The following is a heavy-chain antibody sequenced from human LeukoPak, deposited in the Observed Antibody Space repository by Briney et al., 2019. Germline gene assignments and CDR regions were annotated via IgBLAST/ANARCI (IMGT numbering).Heavy chain of an antibody. J-gene: IGHJ4*02. V-gene: IGHV3-74*01. CDR1: GFTFSKYG. CDR2: INTDGTVT. CDR3: ATKQWLAPPPDS. D-gene: IGHD6-19*01. Sequence: PGGPLSLSCAASGFTFSKYGLLWVPQAPGKELGSVSRINTDGTVTTYADSVKGRFTVSRDNADNTMFLQMNSVRDEDTAVYYCATKQWLAPPPDSWGQGTPVTLSS.